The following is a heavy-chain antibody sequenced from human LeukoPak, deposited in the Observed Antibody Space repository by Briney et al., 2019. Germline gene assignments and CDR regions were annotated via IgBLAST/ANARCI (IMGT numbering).Heavy chain of an antibody. CDR2: IKQDGTEK. V-gene: IGHV3-7*01. Sequence: GGSLRLSCAASGFTFSSYWMSWVRQAPGKGLEWLANIKQDGTEKNYLNSVKGRFTISRDNAKNTLYLQMNSLRAEDTAVYYCAALDHGHDYWGQGTLVTVSS. CDR1: GFTFSSYW. CDR3: AALDHGHDY. J-gene: IGHJ4*02.